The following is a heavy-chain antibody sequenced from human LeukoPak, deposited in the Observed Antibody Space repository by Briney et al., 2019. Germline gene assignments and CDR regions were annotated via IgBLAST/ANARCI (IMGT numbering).Heavy chain of an antibody. V-gene: IGHV1-24*01. J-gene: IGHJ5*02. CDR3: ATTPRGSNWFDP. D-gene: IGHD3-10*01. Sequence: ASVKVSCKVSGHTLTESSTPWVRQAPGNGLEWMGGFDPEDGETIYAQKFQGRVTMTEDTSTDTAYMELSSLRSEDTAVYYCATTPRGSNWFDPWGQGTLVTVSS. CDR1: GHTLTESS. CDR2: FDPEDGET.